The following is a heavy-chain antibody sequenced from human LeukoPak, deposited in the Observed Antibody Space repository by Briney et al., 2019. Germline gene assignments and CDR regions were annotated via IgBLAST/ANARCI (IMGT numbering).Heavy chain of an antibody. V-gene: IGHV3-21*01. Sequence: GGSQRLSCAASGFTFSSYSMNWVRQAPGKGLEWVSSISSSSSYIYYADSVKGRFTISRDNAKNSLYLQMDILRAEDTAVYYCARDPYSGSYGNYYYYFMDVWGKGTTVTISS. J-gene: IGHJ6*03. CDR2: ISSSSSYI. CDR1: GFTFSSYS. CDR3: ARDPYSGSYGNYYYYFMDV. D-gene: IGHD1-26*01.